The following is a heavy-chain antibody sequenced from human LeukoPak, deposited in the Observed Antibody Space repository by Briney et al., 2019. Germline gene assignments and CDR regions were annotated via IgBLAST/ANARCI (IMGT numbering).Heavy chain of an antibody. V-gene: IGHV1-2*02. CDR2: INPNSGGT. J-gene: IGHJ5*02. CDR3: ARDLRVLTGWCHP. CDR1: GYTFTGYY. Sequence: ASVKVSCTASGYTFTGYYMHWVRQAPGQGLEWMGWINPNSGGTNYAQKFQGRVTMTRDTSISTASMELSRLRSDDTAVYFCARDLRVLTGWCHPWGQGTLVTLSS.